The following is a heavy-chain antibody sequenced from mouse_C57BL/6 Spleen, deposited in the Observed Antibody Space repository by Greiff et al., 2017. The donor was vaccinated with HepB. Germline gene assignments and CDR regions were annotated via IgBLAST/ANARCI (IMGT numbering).Heavy chain of an antibody. Sequence: QVQLQQSGAELVKPGASVKLSCKASGYTFTEYTIHWVKQRSGQGLEWIGWFYPGSGSIKYNEKFKDKATLTADKSSSTVYMALSRLTSEDSAVYFWARHLYYYGSSYVDYAMDYWGQGTSVTVSS. V-gene: IGHV1-62-2*01. CDR3: ARHLYYYGSSYVDYAMDY. CDR1: GYTFTEYT. CDR2: FYPGSGSI. D-gene: IGHD1-1*01. J-gene: IGHJ4*01.